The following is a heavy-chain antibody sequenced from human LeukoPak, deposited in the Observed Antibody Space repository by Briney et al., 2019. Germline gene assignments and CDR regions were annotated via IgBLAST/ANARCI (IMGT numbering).Heavy chain of an antibody. Sequence: KPSGTLSLTCTVSGGSISSCYWSWIRQPPGKGLEWIGYIYYSGSTNYNPSLKSRVTISVDTSKNQFSLKLSFVTAADTAVYYCARDRRRVLRYFDWPGGMDVWGKGTTVTVSS. J-gene: IGHJ6*04. CDR1: GGSISSCY. V-gene: IGHV4-59*01. D-gene: IGHD3-9*01. CDR3: ARDRRRVLRYFDWPGGMDV. CDR2: IYYSGST.